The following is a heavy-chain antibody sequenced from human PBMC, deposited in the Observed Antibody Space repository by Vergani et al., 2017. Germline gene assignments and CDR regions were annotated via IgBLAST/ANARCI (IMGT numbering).Heavy chain of an antibody. CDR2: ISSGSTYI. CDR1: GFTFKNYN. Sequence: EVQLVESGGGLVKPGGSLRLSCVASGFTFKNYNMNWVRQAPGKGLEWVSSISSGSTYIYYGDSVKGRFTISRDNAKNSLSLQMNSLRAEDTAVYYCAREGYCSSSSCYIDYWGQGTLVTVSS. J-gene: IGHJ4*02. CDR3: AREGYCSSSSCYIDY. V-gene: IGHV3-21*01. D-gene: IGHD2-2*02.